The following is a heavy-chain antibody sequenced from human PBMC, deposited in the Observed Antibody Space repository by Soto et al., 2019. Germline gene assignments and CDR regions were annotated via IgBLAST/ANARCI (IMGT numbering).Heavy chain of an antibody. J-gene: IGHJ6*02. CDR1: GGSFSGYY. Sequence: SSETLSLTCAVYGGSFSGYYWSWIRQPPGKGLEWIGEINHSGSTNYNPSLKSRVTISVDTSKNQFSLKLSSVTAADTAVYYCARGSGIMITPSYYYGMDVWGQGTTVTVSS. CDR3: ARGSGIMITPSYYYGMDV. D-gene: IGHD3-16*01. V-gene: IGHV4-34*01. CDR2: INHSGST.